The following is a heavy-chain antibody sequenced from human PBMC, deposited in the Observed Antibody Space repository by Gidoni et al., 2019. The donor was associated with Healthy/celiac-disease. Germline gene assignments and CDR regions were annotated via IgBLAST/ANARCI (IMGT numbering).Heavy chain of an antibody. CDR2: IYTSGST. J-gene: IGHJ4*02. D-gene: IGHD1-26*01. Sequence: QVQLQESGPGLVKPSQTLSLTCTVSGGSIRSGSYYWSWIRQPAGKGLEWIGRIYTSGSTNYNPSLKSRVTISVDTSKNQFSLKLSSVTAADTAVYYCARDNTNSGSYYIPLYYWGQGTLVTVSS. V-gene: IGHV4-61*02. CDR3: ARDNTNSGSYYIPLYY. CDR1: GGSIRSGSYY.